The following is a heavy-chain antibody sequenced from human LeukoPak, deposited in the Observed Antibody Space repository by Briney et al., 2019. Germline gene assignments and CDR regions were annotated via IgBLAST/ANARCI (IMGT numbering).Heavy chain of an antibody. J-gene: IGHJ4*02. CDR1: GGSISSSNW. CDR3: ARGPYYYDSKTFDY. Sequence: SETLSLTCAVSGGSISSSNWWSWVRQPPGKGLEWIGEIYHSGSTNYNPSLKSRVTISVDKSKNQFSLKLSSVTAADTAVYYCARGPYYYDSKTFDYWGQGTLVTVSS. CDR2: IYHSGST. D-gene: IGHD3-22*01. V-gene: IGHV4-4*02.